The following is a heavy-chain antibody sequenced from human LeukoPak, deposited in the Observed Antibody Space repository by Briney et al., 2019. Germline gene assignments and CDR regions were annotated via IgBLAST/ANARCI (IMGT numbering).Heavy chain of an antibody. CDR2: FDPEDGET. J-gene: IGHJ4*02. CDR3: ATDRDSGSYLGLDY. Sequence: GASVKVSCKVSGYTLTELSMHWVRQAPGKGLEWMGGFDPEDGETIYAQKFQGRVTMTEDTSTDTAYMELSSLRSEDTAVYYCATDRDSGSYLGLDYWGQGTLVTVSS. V-gene: IGHV1-24*01. CDR1: GYTLTELS. D-gene: IGHD1-26*01.